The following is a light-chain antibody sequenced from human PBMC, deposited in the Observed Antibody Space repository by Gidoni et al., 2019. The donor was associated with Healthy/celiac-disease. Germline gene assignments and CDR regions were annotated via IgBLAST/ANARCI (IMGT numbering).Light chain of an antibody. V-gene: IGKV1-33*01. CDR2: DAS. CDR3: QQYDNLPLT. J-gene: IGKJ3*01. CDR1: QDISNY. Sequence: DSQMTQSPSSLSASVGDRVTITCQASQDISNYLNWYQQKPGKAPKLLIYDASNLETGVPSRFSGSGSGTDFTFTISRLQPEDIATYYCQQYDNLPLTFGPGTKVDIK.